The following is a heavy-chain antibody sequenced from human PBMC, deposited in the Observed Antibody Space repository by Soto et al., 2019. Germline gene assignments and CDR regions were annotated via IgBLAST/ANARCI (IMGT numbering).Heavy chain of an antibody. CDR2: IKNKNDGGTT. CDR1: GFSFKNAW. D-gene: IGHD3-10*01. CDR3: TGLWFGEIYNY. J-gene: IGHJ4*01. Sequence: EVELVESGGGLVKPGGSLTLSCAASGFSFKNAWMNGVRQAPGKGLEWVGRIKNKNDGGTTDYAAFVKGRFTISRDASENTLYLHMNGLKTEDTGVYFCTGLWFGEIYNYWGKGSLVTVSS. V-gene: IGHV3-15*07.